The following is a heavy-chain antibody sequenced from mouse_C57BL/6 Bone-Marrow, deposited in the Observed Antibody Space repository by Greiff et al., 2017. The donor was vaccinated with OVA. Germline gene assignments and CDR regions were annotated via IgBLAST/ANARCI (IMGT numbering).Heavy chain of an antibody. V-gene: IGHV1-64*01. CDR2: IHPNSGST. J-gene: IGHJ3*01. CDR3: ARGGPGRDSSGYMAWFAY. D-gene: IGHD3-2*02. Sequence: VQLQQPGAELVKPGASVKLSCKASGYTFTSYWMHWVKQRPGQGLEWIGMIHPNSGSTNYNEKFKSKATLTVDKSSSTAYMQLSSLTSEDSAVYYCARGGPGRDSSGYMAWFAYWGQGTLVTVSA. CDR1: GYTFTSYW.